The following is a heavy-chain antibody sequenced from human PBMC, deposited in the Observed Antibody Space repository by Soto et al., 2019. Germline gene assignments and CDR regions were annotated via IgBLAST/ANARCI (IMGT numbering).Heavy chain of an antibody. CDR1: GYTFTSYG. J-gene: IGHJ6*02. CDR3: ARDRCTTDKCYTHHFDV. V-gene: IGHV1-18*04. D-gene: IGHD2-8*01. Sequence: QVQLVQSGGEVTKPGASVTVSCKSSGYTFTSYGVSWVRHAPGQGLEWLGWISVYTGNTKQAQKFQDRVTLTTEASTSTAYLELRNLRSDDTAVYYCARDRCTTDKCYTHHFDVWGQGTTVTVSS. CDR2: ISVYTGNT.